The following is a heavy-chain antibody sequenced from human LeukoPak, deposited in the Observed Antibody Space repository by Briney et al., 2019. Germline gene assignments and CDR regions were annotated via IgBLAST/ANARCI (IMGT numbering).Heavy chain of an antibody. CDR1: GFTFSSYA. D-gene: IGHD3-10*01. CDR3: ARRSRDYYGSGTFDY. V-gene: IGHV3-30*01. Sequence: GRSLRLSCAASGFTFSSYAMHWVRQAPGKGLEWVAVISYDGSNKYYADSVKGRFTISRDNSKNTLYLQMNSLRAEDTAVYYCARRSRDYYGSGTFDYWGQGTLVTVSS. CDR2: ISYDGSNK. J-gene: IGHJ4*02.